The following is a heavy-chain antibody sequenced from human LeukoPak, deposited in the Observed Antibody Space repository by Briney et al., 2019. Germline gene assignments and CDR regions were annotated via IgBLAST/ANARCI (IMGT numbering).Heavy chain of an antibody. J-gene: IGHJ4*02. CDR2: INSDGSST. CDR1: GFTFSSYW. CDR3: ARSPFIYGSGSSIDY. V-gene: IGHV3-74*01. D-gene: IGHD3-10*01. Sequence: PGGSLRLSCAASGFTFSSYWMHWVRQAPGKGLVWVSRINSDGSSTSYADPVKGRFIISRDNAKNSLYLQVHTLRAEDTAVYYCARSPFIYGSGSSIDYWGQGTLVTVSS.